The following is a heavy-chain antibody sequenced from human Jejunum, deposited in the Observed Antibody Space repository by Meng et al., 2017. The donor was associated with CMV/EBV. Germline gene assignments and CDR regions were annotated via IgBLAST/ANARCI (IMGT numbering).Heavy chain of an antibody. V-gene: IGHV1-2*06. CDR2: INTNTGGA. Sequence: KASGYTFIDYYLHWVRQAPGQGLEWLGRINTNTGGAAYAQIFQGRVTMTRDTSISTVYMELNGLTSDNTAVYYCVRGSLDTASYFRDYWGQGTLVTVSS. CDR3: VRGSLDTASYFRDY. CDR1: GYTFIDYY. J-gene: IGHJ4*02. D-gene: IGHD1-26*01.